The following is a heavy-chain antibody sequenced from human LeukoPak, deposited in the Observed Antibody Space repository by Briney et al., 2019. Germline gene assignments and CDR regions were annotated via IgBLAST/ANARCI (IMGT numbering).Heavy chain of an antibody. CDR1: GGTFSSYA. J-gene: IGHJ4*02. Sequence: SVKVSCKASGGTFSSYAISWVRQAPGQGLEWMGGIIPIFGTANYAQKFQARVTITADESTSTAYMELSSLRSEDTAVYYCARAGGYCGRISCPYYFDYWGQGSLVAVSS. CDR2: IIPIFGTA. D-gene: IGHD2-15*01. CDR3: ARAGGYCGRISCPYYFDY. V-gene: IGHV1-69*13.